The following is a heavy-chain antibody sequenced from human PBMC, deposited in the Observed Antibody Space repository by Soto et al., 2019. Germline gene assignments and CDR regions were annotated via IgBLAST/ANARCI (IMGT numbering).Heavy chain of an antibody. CDR2: INPSGGST. V-gene: IGHV1-46*03. Sequence: GASVKVSCKASGYTFTSYYMRWVRQAPGQGLEWMGIINPSGGSTSYAQKFQGRVTMTRDTSTSTVYMELSSLRSEDTAVYYCARDGNYYGSGSYGWFDPWGQGTLVTVSS. CDR3: ARDGNYYGSGSYGWFDP. CDR1: GYTFTSYY. D-gene: IGHD3-10*01. J-gene: IGHJ5*02.